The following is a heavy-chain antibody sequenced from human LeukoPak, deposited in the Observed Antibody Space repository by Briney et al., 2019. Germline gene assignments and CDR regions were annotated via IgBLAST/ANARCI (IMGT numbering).Heavy chain of an antibody. J-gene: IGHJ4*02. CDR2: IKSKTDGGTT. V-gene: IGHV3-15*01. Sequence: GGSLRLSCAASGFTFSNAWMSWVRQAPGKGLEWVGRIKSKTDGGTTDYAAPVKGRFTISRDDSKNTLYLQMNSLRAEDTAVYYCARVQEMGYCGGDCSYYFDYWGQGTLVTVSS. CDR3: ARVQEMGYCGGDCSYYFDY. D-gene: IGHD2-21*02. CDR1: GFTFSNAW.